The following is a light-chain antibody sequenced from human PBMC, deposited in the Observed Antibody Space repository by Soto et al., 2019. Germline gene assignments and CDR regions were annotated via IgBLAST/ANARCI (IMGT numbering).Light chain of an antibody. CDR2: EVI. J-gene: IGLJ2*01. CDR1: SSDVGGYDY. Sequence: SALTQSASVSGSPGQSITIPCTGTSSDVGGYDYVSWYQQHPGKVPKLIIYEVIKRPSGVSHRFSGSKSGNTASLTISGLQTEDEADYYCSSYTTSSALVFGGGTKVTVL. V-gene: IGLV2-14*01. CDR3: SSYTTSSALV.